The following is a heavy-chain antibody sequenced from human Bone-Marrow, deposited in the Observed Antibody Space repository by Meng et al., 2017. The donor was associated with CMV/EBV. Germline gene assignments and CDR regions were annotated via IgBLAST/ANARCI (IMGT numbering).Heavy chain of an antibody. CDR3: ATQRITMTTRPLFDP. D-gene: IGHD3-22*01. V-gene: IGHV4-39*01. Sequence: SETLSLTCTVSGGSISSSSYYWGWIRQPPGKGLEWIGSIYYSGSTYYNLSLKSRVTISVDTSKNQSSLKLSSVTSADTAVYYCATQRITMTTRPLFDPWGQGTLVTVSS. CDR1: GGSISSSSYY. J-gene: IGHJ5*02. CDR2: IYYSGST.